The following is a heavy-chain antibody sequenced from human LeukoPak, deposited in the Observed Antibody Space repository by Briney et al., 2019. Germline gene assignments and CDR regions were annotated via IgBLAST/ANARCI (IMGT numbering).Heavy chain of an antibody. CDR3: ARGVLSYSPFDY. CDR1: GYTFTSYY. CDR2: INPSGGST. D-gene: IGHD2-15*01. J-gene: IGHJ4*02. Sequence: ASVKVSCKASGYTFTSYYMHWVRQAPAQGPEWMGIINPSGGSTSYAQKFQGRVTMTRDTSTSTVYMELTSLRSEDTAVYYCARGVLSYSPFDYWGQGTLVTVSS. V-gene: IGHV1-46*01.